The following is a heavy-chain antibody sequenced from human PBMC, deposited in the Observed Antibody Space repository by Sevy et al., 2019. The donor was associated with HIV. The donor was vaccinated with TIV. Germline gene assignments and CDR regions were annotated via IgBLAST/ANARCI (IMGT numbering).Heavy chain of an antibody. Sequence: GGSLRLSCAASGFSFSSYGMHWVRQAPGKGLEWMSYIQYDGSNKDYGDSVKGRFTISRDNTKNNLYLQMNSLRVEETAVFYCGKEGGGEGGDHWGQGTLVTVSS. V-gene: IGHV3-30*02. CDR3: GKEGGGEGGDH. J-gene: IGHJ4*02. D-gene: IGHD2-21*01. CDR2: IQYDGSNK. CDR1: GFSFSSYG.